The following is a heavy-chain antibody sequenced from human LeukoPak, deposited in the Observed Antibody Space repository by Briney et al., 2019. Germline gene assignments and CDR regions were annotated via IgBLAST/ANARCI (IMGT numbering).Heavy chain of an antibody. CDR2: INTNTGNP. Sequence: ASVKASCKACGYTFTSYAMNWVRQAPGQGVEWMGWINTNTGNPTYAQGFTGRFVFSLDTSVSTAYLQISSLKAEDTAVYYCARESESSSWPYYFEYWGQGPLVTVSS. CDR1: GYTFTSYA. J-gene: IGHJ4*02. D-gene: IGHD6-13*01. CDR3: ARESESSSWPYYFEY. V-gene: IGHV7-4-1*02.